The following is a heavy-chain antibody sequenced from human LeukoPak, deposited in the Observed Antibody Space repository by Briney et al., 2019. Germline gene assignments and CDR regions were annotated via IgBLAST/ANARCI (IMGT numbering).Heavy chain of an antibody. J-gene: IGHJ1*01. CDR3: AKDSPESAAGIVQH. D-gene: IGHD6-13*01. CDR1: GYTFTGHY. V-gene: IGHV1-2*02. CDR2: INPNSGGT. Sequence: ASVKVSCKASGYTFTGHYMHWVRQAPGQGLEWMGWINPNSGGTKYAQKFQGRVTMTRDTSISTAYMELGSLISDDTAVYYCAKDSPESAAGIVQHWGQGTLVTVSS.